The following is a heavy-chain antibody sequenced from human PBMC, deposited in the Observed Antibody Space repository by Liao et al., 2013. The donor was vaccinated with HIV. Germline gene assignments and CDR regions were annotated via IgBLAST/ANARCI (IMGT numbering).Heavy chain of an antibody. CDR1: GGSISSYY. CDR3: ARTQYGVWGDYWSFIDY. Sequence: QVLLQESGPGLVKPSETLSLTCTVSGGSISSYYWSWIRQPAGKGLEWIGRIYTSGSTNYNPSLKSRVTMSVDTSKNQFSLKLSSVTAADSAFYLCARTQYGVWGDYWSFIDYWGQGTLVAVSA. CDR2: IYTSGST. J-gene: IGHJ4*02. D-gene: IGHD4-17*01. V-gene: IGHV4-4*07.